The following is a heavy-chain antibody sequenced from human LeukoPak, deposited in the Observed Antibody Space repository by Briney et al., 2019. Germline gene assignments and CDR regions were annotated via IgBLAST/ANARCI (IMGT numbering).Heavy chain of an antibody. CDR1: GGSISSGGYY. CDR3: ATDSSGYSDAFDI. Sequence: SETLSLTCTVSGGSISSGGYYWSWIRQHPGKGLEWIGYIYYSGSTYYNPSLKSRVTISVDTSKNQFSLRLSSVTAADTAVYYCATDSSGYSDAFDIWGHGTMVTVSS. D-gene: IGHD3-22*01. J-gene: IGHJ3*02. V-gene: IGHV4-31*03. CDR2: IYYSGST.